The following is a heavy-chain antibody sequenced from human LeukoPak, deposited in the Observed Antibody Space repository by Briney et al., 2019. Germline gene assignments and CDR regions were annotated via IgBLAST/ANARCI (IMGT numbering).Heavy chain of an antibody. Sequence: GGSLRLSCTASKFTFSHYGMQWVRQAPGKGLEWVAVISSDGGTKIYADSVKGRFTISRDNSKNTLYLQMNSLRAEDTAVYYCAGGNPGGEYYWGQGTLVTVSS. CDR2: ISSDGGTK. D-gene: IGHD1-14*01. CDR3: AGGNPGGEYY. V-gene: IGHV3-30*03. CDR1: KFTFSHYG. J-gene: IGHJ4*02.